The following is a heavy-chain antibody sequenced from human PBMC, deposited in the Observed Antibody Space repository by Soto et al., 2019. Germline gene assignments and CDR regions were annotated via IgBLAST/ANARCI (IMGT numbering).Heavy chain of an antibody. CDR2: IYAGSIT. CDR3: ARIPYDNSGTIFDY. Sequence: PGGSLRLSCAVSGITFSSYYMSWVRQAAGKGLEWVSVIYAGSITYYADSVKGRFTIYRDNSKNTLNLEMNSLRVEDTAVYYCARIPYDNSGTIFDYWGQGTLVTVSS. CDR1: GITFSSYY. J-gene: IGHJ4*02. V-gene: IGHV3-53*01. D-gene: IGHD3-22*01.